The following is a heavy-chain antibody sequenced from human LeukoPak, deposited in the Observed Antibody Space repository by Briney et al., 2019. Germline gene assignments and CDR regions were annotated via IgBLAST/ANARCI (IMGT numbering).Heavy chain of an antibody. D-gene: IGHD3-10*01. CDR1: GVTFSSYA. CDR2: ISSSGVST. J-gene: IGHJ4*02. CDR3: AKAHYGSGSYFYYFDY. V-gene: IGHV3-23*01. Sequence: GGSLRLSCAASGVTFSSYAMSWVRQAPGKGLEWVSGISSSGVSTYYADSAKGRFTISRDNSKNTLYVQMNSLRAEDTAVYYCAKAHYGSGSYFYYFDYWGQGTLVTVSS.